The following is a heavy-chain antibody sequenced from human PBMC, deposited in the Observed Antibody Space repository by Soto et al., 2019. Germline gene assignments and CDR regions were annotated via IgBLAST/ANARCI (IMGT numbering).Heavy chain of an antibody. D-gene: IGHD5-12*01. CDR3: VSRGYNSTNAFDV. CDR1: GYSFTNYW. Sequence: EVQLVQSGAEVKKPGMSLKISCKTSGYSFTNYWIGWVRQLPGKGLEWMAILYPGASETIYDPSLQGQVTISADKSTRTAYLQWGNLKASDTAIYYCVSRGYNSTNAFDVWGQGTLVTVSS. J-gene: IGHJ3*01. V-gene: IGHV5-51*01. CDR2: LYPGASET.